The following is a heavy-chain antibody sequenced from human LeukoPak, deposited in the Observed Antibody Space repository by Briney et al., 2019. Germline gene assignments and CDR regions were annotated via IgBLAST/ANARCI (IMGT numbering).Heavy chain of an antibody. CDR3: ARHLRYGSRLHWFDP. CDR1: GGSISSSSYY. Sequence: SETLSLTCTVSGGSISSSSYYWGWIRQPPGKGLEWIGSIYYSGSTYYNPSLKSRVTISVDTSKNQFSLKLSSVTAADTAVYYCARHLRYGSRLHWFDPWGQGTLVTVSS. CDR2: IYYSGST. D-gene: IGHD3-10*01. V-gene: IGHV4-39*01. J-gene: IGHJ5*02.